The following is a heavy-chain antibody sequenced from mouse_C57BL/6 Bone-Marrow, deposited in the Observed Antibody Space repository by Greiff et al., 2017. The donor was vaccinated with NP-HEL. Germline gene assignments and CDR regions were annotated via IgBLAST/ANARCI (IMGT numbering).Heavy chain of an antibody. Sequence: VQLQQSGAELVRPGASVKLSCTASGFNITDDYMHWVKQRPEQGLEWIGWIDPENGDTDYASKFQGKATITADTSSNTAYLQLSSLTSEDAAVYYCTPYDYGGWFAYWGQGALVTVAA. J-gene: IGHJ3*01. D-gene: IGHD2-4*01. CDR1: GFNITDDY. CDR2: IDPENGDT. CDR3: TPYDYGGWFAY. V-gene: IGHV14-4*01.